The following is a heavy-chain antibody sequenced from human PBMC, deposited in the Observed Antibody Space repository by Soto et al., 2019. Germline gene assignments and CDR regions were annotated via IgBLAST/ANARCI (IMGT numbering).Heavy chain of an antibody. CDR2: INSNGGST. J-gene: IGHJ6*03. V-gene: IGHV3-64*01. Sequence: GXSLRLSCAASGFTLSSYALHWFRQAPVNGLEYVSGINSNGGSTYYANSVKGRFTISRDNSKNTLYFQMGSLRAEDMAVYYCVRVGGYCSGGSCSDYMDVWGSGTTVTVSS. CDR1: GFTLSSYA. D-gene: IGHD2-15*01. CDR3: VRVGGYCSGGSCSDYMDV.